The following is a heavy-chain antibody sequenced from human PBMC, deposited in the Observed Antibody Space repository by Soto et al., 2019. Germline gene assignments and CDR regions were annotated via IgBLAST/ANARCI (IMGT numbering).Heavy chain of an antibody. CDR2: ISSSGTYI. J-gene: IGHJ6*02. CDR3: ARDPSDCSSTSCWGYYALDV. D-gene: IGHD2-2*01. Sequence: EVQLVESGGGLVKPGGSLRLSCAASGFTFSTYSMNWVRQAPGKGLEWVSSISSSGTYIHYADSLKGRFTISRDNDKNSLYLQMISLRAEDTAVYYCARDPSDCSSTSCWGYYALDVWGQGTTVTVS. V-gene: IGHV3-21*01. CDR1: GFTFSTYS.